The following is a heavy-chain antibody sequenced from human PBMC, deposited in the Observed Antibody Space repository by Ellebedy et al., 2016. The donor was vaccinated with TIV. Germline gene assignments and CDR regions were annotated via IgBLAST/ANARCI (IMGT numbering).Heavy chain of an antibody. Sequence: SETLSLTCAVYGGSFSGYYWSWIRQPPGKGLEWIGYIYYTGSTNYNPSLKSRVTISVDTSKNQFSLKLSSVTAADTAVYYCARGTRWLPPGVWGQGTLVTVSS. CDR1: GGSFSGYY. D-gene: IGHD5-24*01. J-gene: IGHJ4*02. V-gene: IGHV4-59*01. CDR2: IYYTGST. CDR3: ARGTRWLPPGV.